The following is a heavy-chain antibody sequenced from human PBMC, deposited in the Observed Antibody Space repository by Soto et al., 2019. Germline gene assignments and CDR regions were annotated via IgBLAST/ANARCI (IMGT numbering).Heavy chain of an antibody. Sequence: PGGSLRLSCAASGFTVSSNYMSWVRQAPGKGLEWVAVIYSGGGTYYADSVKGRVTVSRDNSKNTLYLQMNSLRAEDTAAYYCARDPVGATTAYFQQWAQGT. CDR3: ARDPVGATTAYFQQ. V-gene: IGHV3-66*01. CDR1: GFTVSSNY. J-gene: IGHJ1*01. CDR2: IYSGGGT. D-gene: IGHD1-26*01.